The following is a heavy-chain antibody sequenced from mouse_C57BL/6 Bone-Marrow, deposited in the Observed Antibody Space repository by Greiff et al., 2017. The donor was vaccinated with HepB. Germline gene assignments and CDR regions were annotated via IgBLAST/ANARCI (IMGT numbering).Heavy chain of an antibody. V-gene: IGHV2-5*01. CDR2: IWRGGST. D-gene: IGHD2-3*01. CDR3: AKTGVFYDLYYYAMDY. J-gene: IGHJ4*01. CDR1: GFSLTSYG. Sequence: VQLQQSGPGLVQPSQSLSITCTVSGFSLTSYGVHWVRQSPGKGLEWLGVIWRGGSTDYNAAFMSRLSITKDNSQSQVFFKMNSLQADDTAIYYCAKTGVFYDLYYYAMDYWGQGTSVTVSS.